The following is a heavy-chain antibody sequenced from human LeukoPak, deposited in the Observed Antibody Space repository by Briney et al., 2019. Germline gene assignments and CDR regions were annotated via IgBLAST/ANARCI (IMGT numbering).Heavy chain of an antibody. J-gene: IGHJ4*02. Sequence: GGSLKLSCAASGFTFSGSPMHWVRQASGKGLEWVGRIRSKANSYATAYAASVKGRFTISRDDSKNTAYLQMNSLKTEDTAVYYCTRPPAGYWGQGTLVTVSS. CDR2: IRSKANSYAT. V-gene: IGHV3-73*01. CDR1: GFTFSGSP. CDR3: TRPPAGY. D-gene: IGHD3-10*01.